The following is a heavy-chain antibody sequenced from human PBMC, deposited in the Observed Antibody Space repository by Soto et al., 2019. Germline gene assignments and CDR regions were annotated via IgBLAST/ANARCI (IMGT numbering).Heavy chain of an antibody. CDR2: ISAYNGNT. D-gene: IGHD6-13*01. CDR3: ARGGYSGSWHLRSYYYYGMDV. V-gene: IGHV1-18*04. Sequence: GASVKVSCKASGYTFTSYGISWVRQAPGQGLEWMGWISAYNGNTNYAQKLQGRVTMTTDTSTSTAYMELRSLRSDDTAVYYCARGGYSGSWHLRSYYYYGMDVWGQGTTVTVS. CDR1: GYTFTSYG. J-gene: IGHJ6*02.